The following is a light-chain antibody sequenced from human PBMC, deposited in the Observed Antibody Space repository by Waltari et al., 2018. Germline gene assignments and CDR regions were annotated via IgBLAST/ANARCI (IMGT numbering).Light chain of an antibody. J-gene: IGKJ1*01. Sequence: EIVLTQSPGTLSLSPGERATLSCRASQSVSSSYLAWYQQKPGQAPRLLIYGASSRATGIPDRFSGSESGTDFTLTISRLEPEDFAVYYCQQYGSSPRTFGQWTKVEIK. V-gene: IGKV3-20*01. CDR2: GAS. CDR3: QQYGSSPRT. CDR1: QSVSSSY.